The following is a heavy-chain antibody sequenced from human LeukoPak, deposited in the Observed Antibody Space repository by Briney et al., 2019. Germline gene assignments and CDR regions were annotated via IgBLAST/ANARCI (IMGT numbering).Heavy chain of an antibody. Sequence: PGGSLKLSCVGSGFTFSRYWLNWVRQTPGKGLEWVSVISGSGGSTDYADSVKGRFTISRDNSKNTLYVQMNSLRAEDTAVYYCAKGSTMYTAYYFDYWGQGTLVTVSS. V-gene: IGHV3-23*01. D-gene: IGHD3-10*02. J-gene: IGHJ4*02. CDR1: GFTFSRYW. CDR2: ISGSGGST. CDR3: AKGSTMYTAYYFDY.